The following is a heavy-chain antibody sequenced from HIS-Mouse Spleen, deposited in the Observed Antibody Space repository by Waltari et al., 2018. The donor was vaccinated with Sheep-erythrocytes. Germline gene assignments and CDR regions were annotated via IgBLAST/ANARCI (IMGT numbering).Heavy chain of an antibody. J-gene: IGHJ4*02. CDR3: TTEGVGDY. CDR2: IKSKPDGGTT. D-gene: IGHD1-26*01. V-gene: IGHV3-15*01. CDR1: GFTFSNAW. Sequence: EVQLVESGGGLVKPGGSLRLSCAASGFTFSNAWMSWVRQAPGKGLGGVGRIKSKPDGGTTDYAAPVKGRFTISRDDSKNTLYLQMNSLKTEDTAVYYCTTEGVGDYWGQGTLVTVSS.